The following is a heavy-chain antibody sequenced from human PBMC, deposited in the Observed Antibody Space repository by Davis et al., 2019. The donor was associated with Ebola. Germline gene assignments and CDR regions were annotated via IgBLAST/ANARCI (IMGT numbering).Heavy chain of an antibody. CDR2: INTNTGNP. J-gene: IGHJ6*04. V-gene: IGHV7-4-1*02. CDR1: GYTFTSYA. CDR3: ARGGSSWPYYYYGMDV. Sequence: ASVKVSCKASGYTFTSYAMNWVRQAPGQGLEWMGWINTNTGNPTYAQGFTGRFVFSLDTSVSTAYLQISSLKAEDTAVYYCARGGSSWPYYYYGMDVWGKGTTVTVSS. D-gene: IGHD6-13*01.